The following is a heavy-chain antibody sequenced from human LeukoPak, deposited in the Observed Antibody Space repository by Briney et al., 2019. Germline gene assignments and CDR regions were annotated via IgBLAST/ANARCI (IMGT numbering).Heavy chain of an antibody. CDR1: GFTFSTYA. D-gene: IGHD6-19*01. CDR2: ISGGGDST. J-gene: IGHJ4*02. Sequence: PGGSLRLSCAASGFTFSTYAMSWVRQAPGKGLEWVSSISGGGDSTHYEDSVKGRSSISRDNSKNTLYLQINSLRAEDTATYHCAKDRAVAGISAATDWGQGTLVTVSS. V-gene: IGHV3-23*01. CDR3: AKDRAVAGISAATD.